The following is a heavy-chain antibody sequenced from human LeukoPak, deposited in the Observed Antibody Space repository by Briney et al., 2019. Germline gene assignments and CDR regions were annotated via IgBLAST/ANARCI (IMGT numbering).Heavy chain of an antibody. J-gene: IGHJ4*02. Sequence: GGSLRLSCAASGFTFSSYAMSWVRQAPGKGLEWVSAISGSGGSTYYADSVKGRFTISRDNSKNTLYLQMNSLRAEDTAVYYCAKDLSVVVSTDCDYWGEGTLVTVSS. V-gene: IGHV3-23*01. CDR3: AKDLSVVVSTDCDY. CDR2: ISGSGGST. CDR1: GFTFSSYA. D-gene: IGHD2-15*01.